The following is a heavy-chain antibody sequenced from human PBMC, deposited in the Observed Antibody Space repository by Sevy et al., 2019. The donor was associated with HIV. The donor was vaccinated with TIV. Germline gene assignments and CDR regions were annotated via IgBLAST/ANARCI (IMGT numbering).Heavy chain of an antibody. CDR3: AKDMVRGVITPSMDV. CDR2: ISWNSGSK. D-gene: IGHD3-10*01. Sequence: GGSLRLSCAASGFTFDDYAMHWIRQAPGKGLEWVSGISWNSGSKGYADSVKGRFTISRDNAKNSLYLQMNSLRAEDTALYYCAKDMVRGVITPSMDVWGQWTTVTVSS. J-gene: IGHJ6*02. CDR1: GFTFDDYA. V-gene: IGHV3-9*01.